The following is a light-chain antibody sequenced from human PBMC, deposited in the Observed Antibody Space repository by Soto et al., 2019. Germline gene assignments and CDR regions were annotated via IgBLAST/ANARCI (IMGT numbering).Light chain of an antibody. Sequence: EIVLTQSPGTLSLSPGERATLSCRASQSVSSSFLAWYQKKPGQAPRLLIYGASTRATGIPDRFSGSGSGTDFTLTVSRLEPEDFAVYYCQQYGSSPWTFGQGTKGDIK. J-gene: IGKJ1*01. CDR2: GAS. V-gene: IGKV3-20*01. CDR3: QQYGSSPWT. CDR1: QSVSSSF.